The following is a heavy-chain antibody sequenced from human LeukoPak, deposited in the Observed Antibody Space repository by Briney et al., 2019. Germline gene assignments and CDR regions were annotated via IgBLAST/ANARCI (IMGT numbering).Heavy chain of an antibody. Sequence: PGGSLRLSCAASGFTFSNYWMSWVRQAPGKGLEWVAIIRPDGSETHYVDSVKGRFTISRDNAKNSLYPQMNSLRAEDTAVYYCARYSSSAGWLDPWGQGTLVTVSS. J-gene: IGHJ5*02. CDR1: GFTFSNYW. CDR3: ARYSSSAGWLDP. V-gene: IGHV3-7*03. CDR2: IRPDGSET. D-gene: IGHD6-6*01.